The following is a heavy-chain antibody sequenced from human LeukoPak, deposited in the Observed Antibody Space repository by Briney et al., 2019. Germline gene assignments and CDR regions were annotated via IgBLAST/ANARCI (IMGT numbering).Heavy chain of an antibody. D-gene: IGHD6-19*01. CDR2: ISGSGGST. V-gene: IGHV3-23*01. CDR3: AKAQQWLARPFDY. Sequence: GGSLRLSCAASGFTFSSYAMSWVRQAPGKGLELVSAISGSGGSTYYVDSVKGRFTISRDNSKNTLYLQMNSLRAEDTAVYYCAKAQQWLARPFDYWGQGTLVTVSS. CDR1: GFTFSSYA. J-gene: IGHJ4*02.